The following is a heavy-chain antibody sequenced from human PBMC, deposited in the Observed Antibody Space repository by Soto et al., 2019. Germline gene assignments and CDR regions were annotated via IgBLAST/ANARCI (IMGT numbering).Heavy chain of an antibody. CDR3: ARGVGVPVMDY. CDR1: GYNFTSYS. J-gene: IGHJ4*02. CDR2: VSTHYGNT. Sequence: QVQVVQSGGEVKKPGASVKVSCKPSGYNFTSYSISWVRQSPGQGLEWMGWVSTHYGNTQYAQKFEGLVSMTEDTATNTAYMELRSLRSDDTAIYYCARGVGVPVMDYWGQGTLLTVSS. D-gene: IGHD3-16*01. V-gene: IGHV1-18*04.